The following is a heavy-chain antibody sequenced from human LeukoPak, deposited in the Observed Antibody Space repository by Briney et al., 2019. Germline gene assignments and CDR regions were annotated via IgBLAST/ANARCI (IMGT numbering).Heavy chain of an antibody. D-gene: IGHD6-13*01. CDR2: TFYSGGA. CDR3: ARVYYSNSYDYWYFDL. CDR1: GGSIRGYY. V-gene: IGHV4-59*01. J-gene: IGHJ2*01. Sequence: RPSETLSLTCTVSGGSIRGYYWSWIRQPPGKGLEWIGYTFYSGGANYNPSLKSRVTISVDTSKNQFSLKLTSVTAADTAVYYCARVYYSNSYDYWYFDLWGRGTLVTVSS.